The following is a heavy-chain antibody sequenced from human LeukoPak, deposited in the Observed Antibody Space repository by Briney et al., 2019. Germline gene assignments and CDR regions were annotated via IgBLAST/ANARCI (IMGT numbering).Heavy chain of an antibody. CDR1: GYTFTSYG. V-gene: IGHV1-18*01. CDR2: ISAYNGNT. D-gene: IGHD3-22*01. J-gene: IGHJ4*02. CDR3: ARGLDYDSSGYSLGY. Sequence: ASVKVSCKASGYTFTSYGISWVRQAPGQGLEWMGWISAYNGNTNYAQMPQGRVTMTTDTSTSTAYMELRSLRSDDTAVYYCARGLDYDSSGYSLGYWGQGTLVTVSS.